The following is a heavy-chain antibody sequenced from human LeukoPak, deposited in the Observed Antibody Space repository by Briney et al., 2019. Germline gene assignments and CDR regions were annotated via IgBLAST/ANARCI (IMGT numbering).Heavy chain of an antibody. V-gene: IGHV1-2*06. CDR3: ASAYSNSWDWLTAEYFQH. D-gene: IGHD6-13*01. CDR2: INPNSGGT. CDR1: GYTFTGYY. Sequence: ASVKVSCKASGYTFTGYYMHWVRQAPGQGLEWMGRINPNSGGTNYAQKFQGRVTMTRDTSISTAYMELSRLRSDDTAVYYCASAYSNSWDWLTAEYFQHWGQGTLVTVSS. J-gene: IGHJ1*01.